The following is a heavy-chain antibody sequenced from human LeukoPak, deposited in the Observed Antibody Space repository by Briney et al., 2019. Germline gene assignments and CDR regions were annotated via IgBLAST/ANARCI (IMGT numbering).Heavy chain of an antibody. J-gene: IGHJ3*02. D-gene: IGHD3-10*01. CDR2: ISAYNGNT. CDR3: ARVLVGYYYGSGSPASGAFDI. V-gene: IGHV1-18*01. Sequence: GASVKVSCKASGYTFTSYAMNWVRQAPGQGLEWMGWISAYNGNTNYAQKLQGRVTMTTDTSTSTAYMELRSLRSDDTAVYYCARVLVGYYYGSGSPASGAFDIWGQGTMVTVSS. CDR1: GYTFTSYA.